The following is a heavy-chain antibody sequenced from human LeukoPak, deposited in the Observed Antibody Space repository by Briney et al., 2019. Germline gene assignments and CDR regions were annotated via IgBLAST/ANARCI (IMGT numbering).Heavy chain of an antibody. CDR2: ISSSGSTI. Sequence: GGSLRLSCAASGFTFSSYEMNWVRQAPGKGLEWVSYISSSGSTIYYADSVKGRFTISRDNAENSLYLQMSSLRAEDTAVYYCARGGSRYDYWGQGALVTVSS. J-gene: IGHJ4*02. CDR1: GFTFSSYE. D-gene: IGHD3-16*01. CDR3: ARGGSRYDY. V-gene: IGHV3-48*03.